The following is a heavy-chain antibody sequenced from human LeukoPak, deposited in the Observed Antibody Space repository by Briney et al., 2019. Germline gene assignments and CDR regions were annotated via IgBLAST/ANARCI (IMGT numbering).Heavy chain of an antibody. CDR3: ASFIAAAGMNY. CDR1: GFTFSSYS. D-gene: IGHD6-13*01. Sequence: PGGSLRLSCAASGFTFSSYSMNWVRQAPGKGLEWVSSISSSSSYIYYADSVKGRFTISRDNAKNSLYLQMNSLRAEDTAVYYCASFIAAAGMNYWGQGTLVTVSS. CDR2: ISSSSSYI. V-gene: IGHV3-21*01. J-gene: IGHJ4*02.